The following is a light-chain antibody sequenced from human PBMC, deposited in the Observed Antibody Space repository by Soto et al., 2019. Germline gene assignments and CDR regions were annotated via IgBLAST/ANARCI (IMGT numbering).Light chain of an antibody. J-gene: IGKJ2*01. CDR2: DAS. CDR1: QNVNSNF. Sequence: EIVLTQSPGTLSLSPGERATLSCRTSQNVNSNFLAWYQQKPGQAPRLLFYDASTRAAGVPDRFRGGGSGTDFTLTITRLEPEDFAIYYCQQYARSPLLYAFGQGTRVGVK. CDR3: QQYARSPLLYA. V-gene: IGKV3-20*01.